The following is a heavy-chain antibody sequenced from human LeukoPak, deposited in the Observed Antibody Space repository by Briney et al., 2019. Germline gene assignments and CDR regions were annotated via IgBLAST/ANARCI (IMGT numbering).Heavy chain of an antibody. V-gene: IGHV1-2*02. Sequence: ASVKVSCKASGYTFTGYYMHWVRQAPGQGLEWMGWINPNSGGTNYAQKFQGRVTMTRDTSISTAYMELSRLRSDDTAVYYCARAQGRIDRFYCGSGNNIGGVHAIDIWGQGTMVTVSS. CDR3: ARAQGRIDRFYCGSGNNIGGVHAIDI. CDR1: GYTFTGYY. D-gene: IGHD3-10*01. CDR2: INPNSGGT. J-gene: IGHJ3*02.